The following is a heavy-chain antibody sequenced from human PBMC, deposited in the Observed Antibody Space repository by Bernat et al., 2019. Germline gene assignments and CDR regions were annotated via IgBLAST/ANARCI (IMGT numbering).Heavy chain of an antibody. CDR1: GITFSSFA. Sequence: VQLLESGGGLVQPGGSLRLSCAASGITFSSFAMSWVRQAPGKGLEWVAVIWYDGSNKYYADSVKGRFTISRDNSKNTLYLQMNSLRAEDTAVYYCAREWYSSYFDYWGQGTLVTVSS. CDR3: AREWYSSYFDY. V-gene: IGHV3-33*08. D-gene: IGHD6-13*01. J-gene: IGHJ4*02. CDR2: IWYDGSNK.